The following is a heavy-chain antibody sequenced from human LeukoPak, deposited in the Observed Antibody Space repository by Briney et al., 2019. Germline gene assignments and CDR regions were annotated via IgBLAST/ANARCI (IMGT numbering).Heavy chain of an antibody. J-gene: IGHJ4*02. CDR1: GFTFSTFT. CDR3: ATYRQVLLPFES. V-gene: IGHV3-23*01. CDR2: IFPSGGEI. Sequence: GGSLRLSCAASGFTFSTFTMIWVRQPPGKGLEWVSSIFPSGGEIHYADSVRGRFTISRDNSKSTLSLQMNSLRAEDTAIYYCATYRQVLLPFESWGQGTLVTVSS. D-gene: IGHD2-8*02.